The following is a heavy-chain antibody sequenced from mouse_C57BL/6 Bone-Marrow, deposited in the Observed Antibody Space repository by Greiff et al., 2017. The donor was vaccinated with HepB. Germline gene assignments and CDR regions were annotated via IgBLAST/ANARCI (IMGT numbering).Heavy chain of an antibody. J-gene: IGHJ4*01. D-gene: IGHD2-2*01. Sequence: QVQLQQSGAELVRPGTSVKMSCKASGYTFTNYWIGWAKQRPGHGLEWIGDIYPGGGYTNYNEKFKGKATLTADNSSSTAYMQFSSLTSEDSAIYYCARWWLRGAVDYWGQGTSVTVSS. V-gene: IGHV1-63*01. CDR3: ARWWLRGAVDY. CDR2: IYPGGGYT. CDR1: GYTFTNYW.